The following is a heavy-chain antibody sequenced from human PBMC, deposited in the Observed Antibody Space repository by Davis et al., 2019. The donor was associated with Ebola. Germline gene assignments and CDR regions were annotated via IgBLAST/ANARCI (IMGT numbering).Heavy chain of an antibody. Sequence: MPSETLSLTCSVSGGSVGSDYWSWIRQSPGKGLEWIGYIYYSGSTNYNPSLKSRVTISVDTSKNQFSLKLSSVTAADTAVYYCARRGMITFGGVIVTTDAFDIWGQGTMVTVSS. D-gene: IGHD3-16*02. CDR1: GGSVGSDY. J-gene: IGHJ3*02. CDR2: IYYSGST. CDR3: ARRGMITFGGVIVTTDAFDI. V-gene: IGHV4-59*08.